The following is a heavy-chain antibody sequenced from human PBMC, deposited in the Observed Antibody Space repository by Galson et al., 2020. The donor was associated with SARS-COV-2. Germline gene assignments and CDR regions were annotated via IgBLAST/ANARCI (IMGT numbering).Heavy chain of an antibody. CDR3: ARQVVTQKGPFDY. J-gene: IGHJ4*02. CDR1: GGSISSYY. D-gene: IGHD2-21*02. V-gene: IGHV4-59*08. Sequence: ETSETLSLTCTVSGGSISSYYWSWIRQPPGKGLEWIGYIYYSGSTIYNPSLKSRVTISVDTSKNQFSLKLSSVTAADTAVYYCARQVVTQKGPFDYWGQGTLVTVSS. CDR2: IYYSGST.